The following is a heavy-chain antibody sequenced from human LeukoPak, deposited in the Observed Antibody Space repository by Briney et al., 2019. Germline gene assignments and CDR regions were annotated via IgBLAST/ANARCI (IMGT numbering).Heavy chain of an antibody. CDR1: GFTFSSYW. CDR3: VRSLRSADF. V-gene: IGHV3-74*01. Sequence: GGSLRLSCAASGFTFSSYWMHWVRQAPGKGLVWVSRINSDGSSTSYADSVKGRFTISRDNAQNTLFLQMDSLRPEDTAVYYCVRSLRSADFWGQGTLVTVSS. CDR2: INSDGSST. J-gene: IGHJ4*02.